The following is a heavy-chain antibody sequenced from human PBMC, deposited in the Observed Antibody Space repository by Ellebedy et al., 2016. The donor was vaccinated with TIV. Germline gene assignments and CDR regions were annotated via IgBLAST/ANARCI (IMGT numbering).Heavy chain of an antibody. Sequence: GESLKISCAASGFTFSNAWMSWVRQAPGKGLEWVAVIWYDGSNKYYADSVKGRFTISRDNSKNTLYLQMNSLRAEDTAVYYCARDHPYGDYDTSDYWGQGTLVTVSS. D-gene: IGHD4-17*01. CDR3: ARDHPYGDYDTSDY. CDR1: GFTFSNAW. CDR2: IWYDGSNK. J-gene: IGHJ4*02. V-gene: IGHV3-33*08.